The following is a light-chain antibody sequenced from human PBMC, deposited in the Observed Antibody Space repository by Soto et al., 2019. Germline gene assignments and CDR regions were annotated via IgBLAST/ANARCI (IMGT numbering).Light chain of an antibody. CDR3: QKYNSAPRT. Sequence: ETVLTQSPSTLSVSPGESATLSCRASQSVSSNLAWYQQKPGQAPRLLIYGVSTRATGIPARFSGSGSETKFTLTISSLQPEDVATYYCQKYNSAPRTFGQGTKVDIK. CDR2: GVS. J-gene: IGKJ1*01. CDR1: QSVSSN. V-gene: IGKV3-15*01.